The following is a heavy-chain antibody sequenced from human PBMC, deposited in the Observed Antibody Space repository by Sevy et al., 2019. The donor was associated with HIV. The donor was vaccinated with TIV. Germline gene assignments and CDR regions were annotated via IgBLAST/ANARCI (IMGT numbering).Heavy chain of an antibody. J-gene: IGHJ3*02. CDR3: GGSRTIILVDTARVGGDRNAFDI. V-gene: IGHV4-34*01. Sequence: SETLSLTCAVYGGSFSGYYWSWIRQPPGKGLEWVGEINHSGSTNYNPSHKSRVTISVDTSKNQCSLKLSSVTAADTAVYYCGGSRTIILVDTARVGGDRNAFDIWGQGTMVTVSS. CDR2: INHSGST. D-gene: IGHD5-18*01. CDR1: GGSFSGYY.